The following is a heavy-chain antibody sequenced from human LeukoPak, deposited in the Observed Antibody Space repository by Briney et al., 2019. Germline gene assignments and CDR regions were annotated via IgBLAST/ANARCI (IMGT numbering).Heavy chain of an antibody. CDR1: GGSISSGSYY. CDR2: IYTSGST. CDR3: ARLESVVADP. D-gene: IGHD2-2*01. Sequence: PSQTLSLTCTVSGGSISSGSYYWSWIRQPAGKGLEWIGRIYTSGSTNYNPSLKSRVTISVDTSKNQFSLKLSSVTAADTAVYYCARLESVVADPWGQGTLVTVSS. V-gene: IGHV4-61*02. J-gene: IGHJ5*02.